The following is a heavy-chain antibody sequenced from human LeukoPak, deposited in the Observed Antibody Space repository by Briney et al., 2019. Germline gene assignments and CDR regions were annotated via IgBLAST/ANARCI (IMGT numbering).Heavy chain of an antibody. Sequence: GGSLRLSCAASGFIVSSYYMSWVRQAPGRGLEWVSVIYSDGSTYYADSVKGRFTISRDNSKNTLDLQMTGLRAEDTAVYYCARERGRGRDSPWFDYWGQGTLVTVSS. V-gene: IGHV3-53*01. CDR3: ARERGRGRDSPWFDY. CDR1: GFIVSSYY. D-gene: IGHD1-26*01. J-gene: IGHJ4*02. CDR2: IYSDGST.